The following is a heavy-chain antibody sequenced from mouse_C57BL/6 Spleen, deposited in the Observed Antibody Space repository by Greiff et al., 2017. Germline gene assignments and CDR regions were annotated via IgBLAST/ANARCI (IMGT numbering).Heavy chain of an antibody. V-gene: IGHV1-75*01. CDR2: IFPGSGST. D-gene: IGHD1-1*01. CDR3: ARPGYGSSYWYFDV. J-gene: IGHJ1*03. CDR1: GYTFTDYY. Sequence: QVQLQQSGPELVKPGASVKISCKASGYTFTDYYINWVKQRPGQGLEWIGWIFPGSGSTYYNEKFKGKAALTVDKSSSTAYMLLSSLTSEDSAVYFCARPGYGSSYWYFDVWGTGTTVTVSS.